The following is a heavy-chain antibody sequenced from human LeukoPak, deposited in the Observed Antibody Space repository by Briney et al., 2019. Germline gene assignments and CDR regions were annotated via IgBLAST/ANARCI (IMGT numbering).Heavy chain of an antibody. Sequence: ASVKVSCKASGYTFTSYYMHWVRQAPGQGLEWMGIINPSGGSTSYAQKFQGRVTMTRDTSTSTVYMELSSLRSEDTAVYYCARDEGGFGWYGYFDYWGQGTLVTVSS. D-gene: IGHD6-19*01. V-gene: IGHV1-46*01. CDR1: GYTFTSYY. CDR3: ARDEGGFGWYGYFDY. J-gene: IGHJ4*02. CDR2: INPSGGST.